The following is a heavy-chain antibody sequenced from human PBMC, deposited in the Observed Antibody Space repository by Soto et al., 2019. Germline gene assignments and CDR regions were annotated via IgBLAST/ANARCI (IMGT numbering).Heavy chain of an antibody. CDR2: INHSGST. J-gene: IGHJ4*02. Sequence: SDTLSLTCAVYGGSFSGYYWSWIRQPPGKGLEWIGEINHSGSTNYNPSLKSRVTISVDTSKNQFSLKLSSVTAADTAVYYCARSDSSGYSFDYWGQGTLVTVS. D-gene: IGHD3-22*01. V-gene: IGHV4-34*01. CDR3: ARSDSSGYSFDY. CDR1: GGSFSGYY.